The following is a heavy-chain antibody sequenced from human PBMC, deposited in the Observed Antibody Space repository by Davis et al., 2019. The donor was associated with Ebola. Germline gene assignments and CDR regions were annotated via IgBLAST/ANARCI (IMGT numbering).Heavy chain of an antibody. J-gene: IGHJ4*02. Sequence: ASVKVSCKASGGTFSSYAISWVRQAPGQGLEWLGWISASDDFADYAQKFQGRVTMTTDISTSTAYMELRSLRSDDTALYYCARHRGANYYGSGSLPPDYWGQGTLVTVSS. D-gene: IGHD3-10*01. CDR2: ISASDDFA. CDR1: GGTFSSYA. CDR3: ARHRGANYYGSGSLPPDY. V-gene: IGHV1-18*01.